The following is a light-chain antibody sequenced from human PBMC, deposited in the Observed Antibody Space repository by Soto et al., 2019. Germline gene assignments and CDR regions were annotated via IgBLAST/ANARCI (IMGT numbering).Light chain of an antibody. J-gene: IGKJ2*01. V-gene: IGKV3-20*01. Sequence: EIVLTQSPGTLSLSPGERATLSCRASQSVDSNYLAWYKQRPGQAPMLLIHGASSRATRIPDRFSGSGSGTDFTLTISRLEPEDFAVYYYQHYGFLSYTFGQGTKLEIK. CDR3: QHYGFLSYT. CDR1: QSVDSNY. CDR2: GAS.